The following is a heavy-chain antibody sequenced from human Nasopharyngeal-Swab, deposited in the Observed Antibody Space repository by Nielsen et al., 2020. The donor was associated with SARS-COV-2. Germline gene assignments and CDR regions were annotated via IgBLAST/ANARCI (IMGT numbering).Heavy chain of an antibody. J-gene: IGHJ4*02. CDR2: IYHTGST. Sequence: WIRQPPGKGLEWVGYIYHTGSTYYNPSLKSRVTISVDRSKNQFSLKLSSVTAADTAVYYCARLSSTGSIYYFDYWGQGTLVTVS. V-gene: IGHV4-30-2*01. D-gene: IGHD1-1*01. CDR3: ARLSSTGSIYYFDY.